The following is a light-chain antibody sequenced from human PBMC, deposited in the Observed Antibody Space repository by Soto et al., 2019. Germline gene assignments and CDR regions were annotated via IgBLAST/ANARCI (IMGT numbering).Light chain of an antibody. CDR2: GAS. V-gene: IGKV3-15*01. CDR3: QQYNNWYWT. CDR1: QSVSSN. Sequence: EIVMTQSPATLSVSPGERATLSCRASQSVSSNLACYQQKPGQAPRLLIYGASTRANGIPARFSGSGSGTEFTLTVSSLQSEDFAVYYCQQYNNWYWTFGQGPKVEIK. J-gene: IGKJ1*01.